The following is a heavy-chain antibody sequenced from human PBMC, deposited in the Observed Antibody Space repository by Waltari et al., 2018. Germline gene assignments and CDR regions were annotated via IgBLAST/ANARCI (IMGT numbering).Heavy chain of an antibody. CDR2: INAGNGNT. Sequence: QVQLVQSGAEVKKPGASVKVSCKASGYTFTSYAMHLVRQAPGQRLEWMGWINAGNGNTKYSQKFQGRVTITRDTSASTAYMELSSLRSEDTAVYYCARGPRIYGMDVWGQGTTVTVSS. V-gene: IGHV1-3*01. D-gene: IGHD2-15*01. J-gene: IGHJ6*02. CDR3: ARGPRIYGMDV. CDR1: GYTFTSYA.